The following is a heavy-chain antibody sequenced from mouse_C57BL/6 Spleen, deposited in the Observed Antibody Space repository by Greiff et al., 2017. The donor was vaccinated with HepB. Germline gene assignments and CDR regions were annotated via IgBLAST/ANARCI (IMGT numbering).Heavy chain of an antibody. CDR1: GYTFTSYW. CDR2: IYPGSGST. J-gene: IGHJ3*01. V-gene: IGHV1-55*01. Sequence: QVQLQQSGAELVKPGASVKMSCKASGYTFTSYWITWVKQRPGQGLEWIGDIYPGSGSTNYNEKFKSKATLTVDTSSSTAYMQLSSLTSEDSAVYYCARVGYGGTVWFAYWGQGTLVTVSA. D-gene: IGHD2-2*01. CDR3: ARVGYGGTVWFAY.